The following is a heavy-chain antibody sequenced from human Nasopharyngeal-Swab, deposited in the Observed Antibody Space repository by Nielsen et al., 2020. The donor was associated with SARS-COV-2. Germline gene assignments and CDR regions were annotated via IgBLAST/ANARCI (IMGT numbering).Heavy chain of an antibody. CDR1: GFTFDDYA. V-gene: IGHV3-9*01. D-gene: IGHD4-23*01. Sequence: GGSLRLSCAASGFTFDDYAMRWVRQAPGKGLEWVSGISWNSGSIGYADSVKGRFTISRDNAKNSLYLQMNSLRAEDTALYYCANGGGNSGWYFDLWGRGTLVTVSS. CDR3: ANGGGNSGWYFDL. J-gene: IGHJ2*01. CDR2: ISWNSGSI.